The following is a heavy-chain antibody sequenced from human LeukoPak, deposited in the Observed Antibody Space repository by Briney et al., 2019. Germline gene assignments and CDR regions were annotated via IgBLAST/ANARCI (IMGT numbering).Heavy chain of an antibody. Sequence: SSETLSLTCTVSGGSVSSGSYYWSWIRAPPGRGLEWSGYIYYRGSTHYNPSLKNRVTISVDTSKNRFSLKPSSATAADTALYYCARDSPYSSSSYAARYWGPGTLVTASS. D-gene: IGHD6-13*01. CDR3: ARDSPYSSSSYAARY. CDR2: IYYRGST. CDR1: GGSVSSGSYY. J-gene: IGHJ4*02. V-gene: IGHV4-61*01.